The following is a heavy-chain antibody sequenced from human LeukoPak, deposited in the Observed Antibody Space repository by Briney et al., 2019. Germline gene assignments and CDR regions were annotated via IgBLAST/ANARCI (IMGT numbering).Heavy chain of an antibody. CDR3: AKSSYYDILTGYAGV. D-gene: IGHD3-9*01. J-gene: IGHJ4*02. V-gene: IGHV3-23*01. Sequence: GGSLRLSCAASGFTLSSYAMSWVRQAPGKGLEWVSGISGSGGSRYYADSVKGRFTISRDKSKNALYLQMNSLRAEDTAVYYCAKSSYYDILTGYAGVWGQGTLVTVSS. CDR1: GFTLSSYA. CDR2: ISGSGGSR.